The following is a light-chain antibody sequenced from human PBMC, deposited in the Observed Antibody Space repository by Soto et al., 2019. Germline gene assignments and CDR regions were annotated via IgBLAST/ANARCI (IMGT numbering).Light chain of an antibody. Sequence: DLQMTQSPYSLSAAVGDRVTIACRASQNINTYLNWYQQKPGKAPKLLISAASILQSGVPSRFSGSGSGTDFTLTISNLQPEDFAGYYCQQTYSSPITFGQGTRLEIK. V-gene: IGKV1-39*01. CDR3: QQTYSSPIT. J-gene: IGKJ5*01. CDR2: AAS. CDR1: QNINTY.